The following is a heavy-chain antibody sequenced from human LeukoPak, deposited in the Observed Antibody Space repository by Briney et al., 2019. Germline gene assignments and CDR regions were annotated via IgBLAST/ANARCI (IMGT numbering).Heavy chain of an antibody. CDR1: GGSFSGYY. CDR3: ARSRIAVAGTPLGY. J-gene: IGHJ4*02. D-gene: IGHD6-19*01. V-gene: IGHV4-34*01. Sequence: PSETLSLTCAVYGGSFSGYYWGWIRQPPGKGLEWIGEINHSGSTNYNPSLKSRVTISVDTSKNQFSLKLSTVPAADTAVYYCARSRIAVAGTPLGYRGQGTLVTVSS. CDR2: INHSGST.